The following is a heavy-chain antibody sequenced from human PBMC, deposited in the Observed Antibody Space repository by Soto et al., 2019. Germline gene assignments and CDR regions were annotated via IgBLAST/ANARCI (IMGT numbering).Heavy chain of an antibody. D-gene: IGHD6-13*01. J-gene: IGHJ4*02. CDR1: GGAFSSYA. CDR3: ARDGITAAGTRFDY. Sequence: ASVKVSCKASGGAFSSYAISWVRQAPGQGLEWMGGIIPIFGTANYAQKFQGRVTITADESTSTAYMELSSLRSEDTAVYYCARDGITAAGTRFDYWGQGTLVTVSS. V-gene: IGHV1-69*13. CDR2: IIPIFGTA.